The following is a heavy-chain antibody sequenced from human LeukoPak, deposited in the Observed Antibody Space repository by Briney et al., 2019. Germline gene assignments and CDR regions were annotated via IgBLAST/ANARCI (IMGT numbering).Heavy chain of an antibody. CDR2: INHSGST. V-gene: IGHV4-34*01. J-gene: IGHJ6*03. Sequence: SETLSLTCAVYGGSFSGYYWSWIRQPPGKGLEWIGEINHSGSTNYNPSLKSRVTISVDTSKNQFSLKLSSVTAADTAVYYCARQRRELRYYYYYYMDVWGKGTTVTISS. D-gene: IGHD1-26*01. CDR3: ARQRRELRYYYYYYMDV. CDR1: GGSFSGYY.